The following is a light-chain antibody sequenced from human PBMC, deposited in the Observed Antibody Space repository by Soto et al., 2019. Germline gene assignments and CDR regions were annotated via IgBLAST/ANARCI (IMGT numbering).Light chain of an antibody. CDR1: SSDVGGYNY. CDR2: EVS. Sequence: QSALTQPASVSGSPGQSITISCTGTSSDVGGYNYVSWYQQHPGKAPKLMIYEVSNRPSGVSNRFSGSKSGNTASLTISGLQAEDEADYYCSSYTSSSTLEVFGTGTKLHVL. V-gene: IGLV2-14*01. J-gene: IGLJ1*01. CDR3: SSYTSSSTLEV.